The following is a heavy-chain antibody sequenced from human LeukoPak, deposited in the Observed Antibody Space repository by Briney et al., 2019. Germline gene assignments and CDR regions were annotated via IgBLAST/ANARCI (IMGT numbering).Heavy chain of an antibody. CDR1: GGSISSYY. D-gene: IGHD2-2*01. Sequence: SETLSLTCTVSGGSISSYYWSWIRQPPGKGLEWIGYIYYSGSTNYNPSLKSRVTISVDTSKNQLSLKLSSVTAADTAVYYCARRGYCSSTSCYVGAFDIWGQGTMVTVSS. V-gene: IGHV4-59*08. CDR3: ARRGYCSSTSCYVGAFDI. CDR2: IYYSGST. J-gene: IGHJ3*02.